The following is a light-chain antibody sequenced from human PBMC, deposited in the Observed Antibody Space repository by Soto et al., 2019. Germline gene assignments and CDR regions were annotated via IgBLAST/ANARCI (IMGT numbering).Light chain of an antibody. CDR2: DAS. J-gene: IGKJ4*02. Sequence: EILLTQSPATLSLSPGETATLSCRASQSVSTCLAWYQQKPGQPPRLLIYDASNRATGVPARFSGSGSGTDFTLTISSLEPEDFAVYYCQQRSNWPLLTFGGGTKVEIK. V-gene: IGKV3-11*01. CDR1: QSVSTC. CDR3: QQRSNWPLLT.